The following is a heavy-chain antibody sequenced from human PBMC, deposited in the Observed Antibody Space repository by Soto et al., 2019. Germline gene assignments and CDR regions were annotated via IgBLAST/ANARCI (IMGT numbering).Heavy chain of an antibody. Sequence: SETLSLTCTVSGGSISSYYWSWIRLPPGKGLERIGFIYYSGSTNYNPSLKSRVTISVDTSKNQFSLKLSSVTATDTAVYYWAREDCSGGSCYSGPEGVSWFDPWGQGTLVTVSS. D-gene: IGHD2-15*01. CDR1: GGSISSYY. CDR3: AREDCSGGSCYSGPEGVSWFDP. CDR2: IYYSGST. V-gene: IGHV4-59*01. J-gene: IGHJ5*02.